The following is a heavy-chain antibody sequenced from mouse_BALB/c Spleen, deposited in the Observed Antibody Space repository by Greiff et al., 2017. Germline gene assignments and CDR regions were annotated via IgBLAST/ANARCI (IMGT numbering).Heavy chain of an antibody. CDR3: ARSGSSVRFAY. V-gene: IGHV5-17*02. CDR2: ISNGSSTI. J-gene: IGHJ3*01. D-gene: IGHD2-14*01. CDR1: GFTFSSFG. Sequence: EVQLVESGGGLVQPGGSLKLSCAASGFTFSSFGMHWVRQAPEKGLEWVAYISNGSSTIYYAYTVKGRFTISRDNPKNTLFLQMTSLRSEDTAMYYYARSGSSVRFAYWGQGTLVTVSA.